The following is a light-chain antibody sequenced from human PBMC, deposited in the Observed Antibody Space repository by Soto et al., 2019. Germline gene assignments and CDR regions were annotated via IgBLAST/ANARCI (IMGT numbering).Light chain of an antibody. J-gene: IGLJ3*02. CDR1: ASDIGNYNY. CDR2: GVS. Sequence: QSALTQPASVSGSPGQSITISCTGTASDIGNYNYVSWYQVHPGKAPKLLIYGVSNRPSGVSNRFSGSKSGNAASLTISGLQAEDEADYYCMSYIASTTTHWVLGGGTKLTVL. V-gene: IGLV2-14*01. CDR3: MSYIASTTTHWV.